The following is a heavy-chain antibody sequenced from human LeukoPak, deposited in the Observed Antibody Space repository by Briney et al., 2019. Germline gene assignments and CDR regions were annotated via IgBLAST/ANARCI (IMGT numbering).Heavy chain of an antibody. D-gene: IGHD4-23*01. Sequence: GGSLRLSCVVSGFAFRDWWMSWVRQAPGKGLEYVANIKEDGSEKNYMDSAKGRFTISRDNSKNTLYLQMGSLRAEDMAVYYCARPLYGGNTGDAFDIWGQGTMVTVSS. CDR1: GFAFRDWW. J-gene: IGHJ3*02. V-gene: IGHV3-7*01. CDR3: ARPLYGGNTGDAFDI. CDR2: IKEDGSEK.